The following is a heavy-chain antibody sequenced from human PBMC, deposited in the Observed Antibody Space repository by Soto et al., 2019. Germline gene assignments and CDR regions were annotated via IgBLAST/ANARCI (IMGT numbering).Heavy chain of an antibody. V-gene: IGHV1-46*01. D-gene: IGHD3-22*01. J-gene: IGHJ4*02. CDR2: INPRGGST. CDR3: AREQWYDRSDSLSY. CDR1: GYTFTIYY. Sequence: ASVKVSCKASGYTFTIYYIHWVRQAPGQGLEWMGIINPRGGSTSYAQKFQGRVTMTRDTSTSTVYMELSSLRSEDTAVYYCAREQWYDRSDSLSYSGQGTLVTVSS.